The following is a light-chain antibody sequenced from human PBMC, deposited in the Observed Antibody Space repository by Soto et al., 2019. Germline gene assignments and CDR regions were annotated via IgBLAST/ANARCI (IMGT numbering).Light chain of an antibody. Sequence: IVLTQSPGTLSLSPGQRAILSCRASQGVISNYLAWYQLKPGQAPRLLIYAASSRATGIPDRFIGSGSGTDFTLTISRLEPEDFAVYYCQSCGSPWTFGQGTKVEVK. CDR1: QGVISNY. CDR2: AAS. CDR3: QSCGSPWT. J-gene: IGKJ1*01. V-gene: IGKV3-20*01.